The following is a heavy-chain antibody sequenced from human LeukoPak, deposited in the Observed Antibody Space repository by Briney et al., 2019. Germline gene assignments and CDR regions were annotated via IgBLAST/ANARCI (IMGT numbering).Heavy chain of an antibody. CDR3: ARGEIVVVPAAMGDYYGMDV. J-gene: IGHJ6*04. Sequence: SVKVSCKASGGTFSSYAISWVRQAPGQGLEWMGGIIPIFGTANYAQKFQGRGTITADESTSTAYMELSSLRSEDTAVYYCARGEIVVVPAAMGDYYGMDVWGKGTTVTVSS. V-gene: IGHV1-69*01. CDR2: IIPIFGTA. CDR1: GGTFSSYA. D-gene: IGHD2-2*01.